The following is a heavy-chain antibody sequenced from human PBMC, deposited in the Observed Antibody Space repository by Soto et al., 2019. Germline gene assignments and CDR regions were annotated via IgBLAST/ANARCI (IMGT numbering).Heavy chain of an antibody. D-gene: IGHD2-8*01. CDR3: ARGHSTDCSNGVCSFFYNHEMKV. J-gene: IGHJ3*01. CDR2: INPKSGGT. V-gene: IGHV1-2*04. Sequence: ASVKVSCKASGYSFTDYHIHWVRQAPGQGLEWLGRINPKSGGTSTAQKFQGWVTMTRDRSISTVYMELTRLRSDDTAVYFCARGHSTDCSNGVCSFFYNHEMKVWGQGTMVTVSS. CDR1: GYSFTDYH.